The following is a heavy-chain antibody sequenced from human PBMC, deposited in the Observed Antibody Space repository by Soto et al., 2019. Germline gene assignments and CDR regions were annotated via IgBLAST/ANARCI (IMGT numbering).Heavy chain of an antibody. CDR2: VFYKGNT. CDR1: GGSITGYY. J-gene: IGHJ4*02. V-gene: IGHV4-59*01. Sequence: QVQLQESGPGLVKPSETLSLTCTVSGGSITGYYWTWIRQPPGKGLEWIGYVFYKGNTNYNPSLKRRVTISVDTSANQFSLRLSSVTAADTAVYYCARSGDSFGFTDYWGQGTLVTVSS. D-gene: IGHD5-18*01. CDR3: ARSGDSFGFTDY.